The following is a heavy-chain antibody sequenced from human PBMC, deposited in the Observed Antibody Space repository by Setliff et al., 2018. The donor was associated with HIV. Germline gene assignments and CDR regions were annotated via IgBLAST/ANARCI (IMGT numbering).Heavy chain of an antibody. V-gene: IGHV3-53*01. J-gene: IGHJ3*02. CDR2: IYVDGST. CDR1: GFIVSRNY. Sequence: PGGSLRLSCAASGFIVSRNYMSWVRQAPGKGLEWVSLIYVDGSTYYADSVKGRFTISRDNSKNTLSLQMNSLKAEDTAVYYCAVSFSTGSWPLDTLDIWGQGTMVTVSS. CDR3: AVSFSTGSWPLDTLDI. D-gene: IGHD6-13*01.